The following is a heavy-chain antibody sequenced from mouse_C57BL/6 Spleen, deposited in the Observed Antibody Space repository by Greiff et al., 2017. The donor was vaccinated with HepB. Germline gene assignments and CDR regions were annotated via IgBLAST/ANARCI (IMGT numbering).Heavy chain of an antibody. V-gene: IGHV1-50*01. D-gene: IGHD2-4*01. CDR3: ARSGLRRSPWFAY. CDR2: IDPSDSYT. J-gene: IGHJ3*01. CDR1: GYTFTSYW. Sequence: QVQLKQPGAELVKPGASVKLSCKASGYTFTSYWMQWVKQRPGQGLEWIGEIDPSDSYTNYNQKFKGKATLTVDTSSSTAYMQLSSLTSEDSAVYYCARSGLRRSPWFAYWGQGTLVTVSA.